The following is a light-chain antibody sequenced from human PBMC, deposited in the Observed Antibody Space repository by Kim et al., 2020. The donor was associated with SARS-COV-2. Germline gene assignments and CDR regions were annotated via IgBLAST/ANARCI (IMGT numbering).Light chain of an antibody. J-gene: IGLJ2*01. V-gene: IGLV7-46*01. CDR3: MLSYSDGLV. CDR1: TGAVTSGHY. Sequence: QAVVTQEPSLTVSPGGTVTFTCGSSTGAVTSGHYPYWIQQRPGQAPRTLIYDTNNKQSWTPARFSGSLLGDKAALTLSGALSEDEAEYHCMLSYSDGLVFGGGTQLTVL. CDR2: DTN.